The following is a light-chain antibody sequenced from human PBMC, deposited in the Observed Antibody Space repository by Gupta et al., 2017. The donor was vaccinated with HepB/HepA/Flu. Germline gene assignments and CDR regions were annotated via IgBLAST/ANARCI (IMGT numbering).Light chain of an antibody. CDR3: QVWDSSSDHRVI. CDR1: NIGTKS. V-gene: IGLV3-21*03. Sequence: SYVLTQPPSVSVAPGKTARITCGGNNIGTKSVHWYQQKTGQAPVLVVYDDSDRPSGIPERFSGSNSGNTATLTISRVEAGDEADYYCQVWDSSSDHRVIFGGGTKLTVL. J-gene: IGLJ2*01. CDR2: DDS.